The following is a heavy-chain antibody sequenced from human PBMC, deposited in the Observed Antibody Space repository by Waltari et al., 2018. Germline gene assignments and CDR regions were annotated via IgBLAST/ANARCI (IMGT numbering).Heavy chain of an antibody. CDR3: ARDTYDYIWGSYRYPSWFDP. J-gene: IGHJ5*02. CDR2: IIPIFGTA. Sequence: QVQLVQSGAEVKKPGSSVKVSCKASGGTFSSYAISWVRQAPGQGLEWMGRIIPIFGTANYAQKCQGRVTITADKSTSTAYMELSSLRSEDTAVYYCARDTYDYIWGSYRYPSWFDPWGQGTLVTVSS. CDR1: GGTFSSYA. V-gene: IGHV1-69*08. D-gene: IGHD3-16*02.